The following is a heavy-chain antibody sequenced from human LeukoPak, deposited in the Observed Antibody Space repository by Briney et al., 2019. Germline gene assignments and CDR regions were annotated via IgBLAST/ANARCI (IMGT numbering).Heavy chain of an antibody. D-gene: IGHD3-22*01. V-gene: IGHV3-9*01. CDR1: GFTFDDYA. CDR3: AKDMTYYYDSSGYLDAFDI. CDR2: ISWNSGSI. J-gene: IGHJ3*02. Sequence: GGSLRLSCAASGFTFDDYAMHWVRQAPGKGLEWVSGISWNSGSIGYADSVKGRFTISRDNAKNSLYLQMNSLRAEDTALYYCAKDMTYYYDSSGYLDAFDIWGQGTMVTVSS.